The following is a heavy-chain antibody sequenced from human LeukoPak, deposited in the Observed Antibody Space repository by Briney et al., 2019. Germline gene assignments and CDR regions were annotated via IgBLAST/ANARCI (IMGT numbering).Heavy chain of an antibody. CDR1: EFTVSGNY. CDR3: AKETGYSGYDYGDY. V-gene: IGHV3-53*01. Sequence: GGSLRLSCAASEFTVSGNYMSWVRQAPGKGLDSVSVMYSGGNTYYADSVKGRFTISRDNSKNTLYLQMNSLRAEDTAVYYCAKETGYSGYDYGDYWGQGTLVTVSS. J-gene: IGHJ4*02. CDR2: MYSGGNT. D-gene: IGHD5-12*01.